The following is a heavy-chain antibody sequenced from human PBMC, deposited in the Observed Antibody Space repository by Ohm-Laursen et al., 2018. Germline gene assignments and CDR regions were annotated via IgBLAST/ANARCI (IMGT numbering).Heavy chain of an antibody. Sequence: SLRLSCSAPGFTFRSYGMHWVRQAPGQGLEWVAVIWYDGSNKYYADSVKGRFTISRDNSKNTLYLQMNSLRAEDTAVYYCACAGEGNWFDPWGQGTLVTVSS. J-gene: IGHJ5*02. CDR3: ACAGEGNWFDP. V-gene: IGHV3-33*01. CDR2: IWYDGSNK. D-gene: IGHD7-27*01. CDR1: GFTFRSYG.